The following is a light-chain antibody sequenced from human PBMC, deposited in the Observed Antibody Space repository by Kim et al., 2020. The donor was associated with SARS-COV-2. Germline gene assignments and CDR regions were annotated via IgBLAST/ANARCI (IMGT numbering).Light chain of an antibody. Sequence: SVVDSATITCRASQSISTHVHWYQQKPGKAPKLLIYAASTLEDGVPSRFVGGGSGTDFTLTIYSLQPEDFATYFCQQTYSSLHITFGQGTRLEIK. CDR1: QSISTH. V-gene: IGKV1-39*01. CDR3: QQTYSSLHIT. CDR2: AAS. J-gene: IGKJ5*01.